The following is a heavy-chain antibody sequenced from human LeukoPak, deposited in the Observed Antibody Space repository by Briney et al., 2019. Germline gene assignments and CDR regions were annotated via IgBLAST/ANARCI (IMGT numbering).Heavy chain of an antibody. CDR2: ISSSSSYI. J-gene: IGHJ4*02. CDR3: ARVGMNGGGYFDY. Sequence: GRSLRLSCAASGFTFSSYSMNWVRQAPGKGLEWVSSISSSSSYIYYADSVKGRFTISRDNAKNSLYLQMNSLRAEDTAVYYCARVGMNGGGYFDYWGQGTLVTVSS. CDR1: GFTFSSYS. V-gene: IGHV3-21*01. D-gene: IGHD3-16*01.